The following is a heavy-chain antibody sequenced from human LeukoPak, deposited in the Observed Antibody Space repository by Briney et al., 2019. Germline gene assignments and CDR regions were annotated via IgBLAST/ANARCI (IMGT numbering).Heavy chain of an antibody. CDR1: GYNFTHYY. J-gene: IGHJ3*02. CDR3: WRGSMLAYCGGDCYSGFDI. Sequence: ASLKVSCKASGYNFTHYYMHWVRQAPGQGLELMGEINPNRGGTNYAQVFPGRVTMTRDTFHSPRYLKLDRLRSDDQAAYFCWRGSMLAYCGGDCYSGFDIWGQETMVTVSS. CDR2: INPNRGGT. V-gene: IGHV1-2*02. D-gene: IGHD2-21*02.